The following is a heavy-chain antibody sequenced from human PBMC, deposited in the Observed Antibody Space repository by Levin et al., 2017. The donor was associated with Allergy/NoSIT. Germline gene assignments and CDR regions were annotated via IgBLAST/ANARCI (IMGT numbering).Heavy chain of an antibody. Sequence: GGSLRLSCAASGFTFTTYVMHWVRQAPGKGLEWVAVISYDGSDKYYPDSVKGRFTISRDNSKNTLYLQMNSLTAEDTVVYYCAKNLGEWGTTWYFFGYWGQGTLVTVSS. V-gene: IGHV3-30*18. D-gene: IGHD6-13*01. CDR3: AKNLGEWGTTWYFFGY. J-gene: IGHJ4*02. CDR1: GFTFTTYV. CDR2: ISYDGSDK.